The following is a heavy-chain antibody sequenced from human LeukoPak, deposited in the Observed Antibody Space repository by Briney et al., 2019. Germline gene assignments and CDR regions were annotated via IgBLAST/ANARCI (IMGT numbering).Heavy chain of an antibody. D-gene: IGHD1-26*01. V-gene: IGHV3-7*05. CDR3: TKMRSAGFYYYGMDV. CDR2: IKQDGSEK. CDR1: GFTFSSYW. J-gene: IGHJ6*02. Sequence: GGSLRLSCAASGFTFSSYWMSWVRQAPGKGLEWVANIKQDGSEKYYVDSVKGRFTISRDNAKNTLSLQMNSLRPDDTAVYYCTKMRSAGFYYYGMDVWGQGTTVTASS.